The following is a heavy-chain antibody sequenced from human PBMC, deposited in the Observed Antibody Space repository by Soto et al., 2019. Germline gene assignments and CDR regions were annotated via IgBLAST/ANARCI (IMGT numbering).Heavy chain of an antibody. CDR1: GYTFTRSG. J-gene: IGHJ6*02. CDR2: ISSYNGDT. V-gene: IGHV1-18*01. CDR3: AREGVAHYYYYGMDV. Sequence: ASVKVSCKASGYTFTRSGISWVRQAPGQGPEWMGWISSYNGDTNYAQTFQGRVTMTTDTSTSTAYMELRSLRSDDTAVYYCAREGVAHYYYYGMDVWGQVTPVTVSS. D-gene: IGHD5-12*01.